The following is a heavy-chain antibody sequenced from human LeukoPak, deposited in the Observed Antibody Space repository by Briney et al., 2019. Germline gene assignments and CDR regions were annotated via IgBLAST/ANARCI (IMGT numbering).Heavy chain of an antibody. CDR3: AREVVPAARYPYGMDV. J-gene: IGHJ6*04. CDR1: GFTFSSYA. V-gene: IGHV3-30*04. D-gene: IGHD2-2*01. CDR2: ISYDGSNK. Sequence: GGSLRLSCAASGFTFSSYAMLWVRQAPGKGLEWVAVISYDGSNKYYADSVKGRFTISRDNSKNTLYLQMNSLRAEDTAVYYCAREVVPAARYPYGMDVWGKGNGHRLL.